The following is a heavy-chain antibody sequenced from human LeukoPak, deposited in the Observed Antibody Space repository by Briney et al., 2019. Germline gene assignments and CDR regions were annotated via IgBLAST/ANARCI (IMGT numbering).Heavy chain of an antibody. V-gene: IGHV3-30*04. CDR1: GFSFNTFA. CDR2: ISDDGSKK. J-gene: IGHJ4*02. CDR3: ARTPSLDY. Sequence: GGSLRLSCAASGFSFNTFAMHWVRQAPDKGLEWVAVISDDGSKKYYADSVKGRFTISRDNPENTLYLQMKSLRHEDTAVYYCARTPSLDYWGQGTLVTVSS.